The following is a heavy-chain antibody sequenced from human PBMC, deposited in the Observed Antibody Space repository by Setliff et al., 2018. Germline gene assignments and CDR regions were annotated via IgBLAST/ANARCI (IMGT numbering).Heavy chain of an antibody. D-gene: IGHD6-6*01. CDR1: GASVSSHY. CDR3: ARGRNIAARLFDS. CDR2: ISYSGIT. Sequence: SETLSLTCNVSGASVSSHYWDWIRQPPGKGLEWIGFISYSGITTYNVSLKSRVPISVDTSKNQLSLTLTSVTAADAAVYYCARGRNIAARLFDSWGQGTRVTVSS. J-gene: IGHJ4*02. V-gene: IGHV4-59*02.